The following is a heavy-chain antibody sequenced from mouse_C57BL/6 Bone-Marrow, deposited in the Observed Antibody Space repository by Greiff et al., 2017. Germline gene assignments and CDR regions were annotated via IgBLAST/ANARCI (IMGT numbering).Heavy chain of an antibody. CDR3: GRVTGYYAMDY. CDR1: GYTFTSYW. J-gene: IGHJ4*01. CDR2: IYPGSGST. Sequence: VQLQQPGAELVKPGASVKMSCKASGYTFTSYWITWVKQRPGQGLEWIGDIYPGSGSTNYNDKFKSKATLTVDTSSSTAYMQLSSLTSEDSAVYYCGRVTGYYAMDYWGQGTSVTVSS. V-gene: IGHV1-55*01. D-gene: IGHD4-1*01.